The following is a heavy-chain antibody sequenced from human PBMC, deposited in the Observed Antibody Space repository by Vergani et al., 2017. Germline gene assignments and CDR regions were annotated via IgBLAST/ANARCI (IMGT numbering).Heavy chain of an antibody. CDR2: ISASGAPT. D-gene: IGHD1-20*01. CDR1: GFIFSTYG. J-gene: IGHJ4*02. Sequence: EVQLLESGGDLVQPGGSLRLSCTASGFIFSTYGMSWVRQAPGKGLEWFSGISASGAPTYYADSVKGRVTISRDNSKNTLYLQMNSLRVEDTAVYYCASAYCRYDCFDYWCQRTLVTVSS. V-gene: IGHV3-23*01. CDR3: ASAYCRYDCFDY.